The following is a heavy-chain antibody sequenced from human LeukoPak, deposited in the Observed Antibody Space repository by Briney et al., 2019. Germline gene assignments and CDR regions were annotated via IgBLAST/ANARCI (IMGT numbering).Heavy chain of an antibody. Sequence: PGRSLRLSCSASGFTFSNYAMNWFRQAPGKGLEYVSVIGPNGGDAYYADSVKGRFTISRDNSKNTLYLQMSSLRAEDTAVYYCAKGRPTTLGYCGRSICADWYFDLWGRGTLLSVSS. V-gene: IGHV3-64D*06. J-gene: IGHJ2*01. CDR1: GFTFSNYA. D-gene: IGHD2-2*01. CDR2: IGPNGGDA. CDR3: AKGRPTTLGYCGRSICADWYFDL.